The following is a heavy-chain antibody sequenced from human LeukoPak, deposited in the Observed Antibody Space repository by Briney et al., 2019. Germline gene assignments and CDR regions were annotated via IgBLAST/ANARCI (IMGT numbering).Heavy chain of an antibody. CDR2: ISSTSFYI. CDR1: GFTFSGYS. V-gene: IGHV3-21*01. J-gene: IGHJ3*02. CDR3: ARAIHISVAGKDAFDI. Sequence: PGGSLRLSCAASGFTFSGYSMNWVRQAPGKGLEWVSSISSTSFYIYSADSVKGRFTISRDNAKNSLYLQMNSLRAEDTAIYYCARAIHISVAGKDAFDIWGQGTMITVSS. D-gene: IGHD6-19*01.